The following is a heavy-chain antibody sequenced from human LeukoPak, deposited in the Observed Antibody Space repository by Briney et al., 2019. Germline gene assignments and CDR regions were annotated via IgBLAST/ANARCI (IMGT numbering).Heavy chain of an antibody. CDR3: ARDPGYCDNTSCYAANFDY. CDR1: GFTFSSYW. CDR2: INSDGSST. D-gene: IGHD2-2*01. J-gene: IGHJ4*02. Sequence: GGSLRLSCAAPGFTFSSYWMHWVRQAPGKGLVWVSRINSDGSSTSYADSVKGRFTISRDNAKNTLYLQMNSLRAEDTAVYYCARDPGYCDNTSCYAANFDYWGQGTLVTVSS. V-gene: IGHV3-74*01.